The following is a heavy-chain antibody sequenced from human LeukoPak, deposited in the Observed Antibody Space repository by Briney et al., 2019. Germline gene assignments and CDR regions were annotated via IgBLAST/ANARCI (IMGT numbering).Heavy chain of an antibody. J-gene: IGHJ4*02. D-gene: IGHD2-2*01. Sequence: GGSLRLSCAASGFTFSSYAMSWVRQAPGKGLEWVSAISGSGGSTYYADSVKGRFTISGDNSKNTLYLQMNSLRAEDTAVYYCATDFPCSSTSCYWGYWGQGTLVTVSS. CDR2: ISGSGGST. V-gene: IGHV3-23*01. CDR3: ATDFPCSSTSCYWGY. CDR1: GFTFSSYA.